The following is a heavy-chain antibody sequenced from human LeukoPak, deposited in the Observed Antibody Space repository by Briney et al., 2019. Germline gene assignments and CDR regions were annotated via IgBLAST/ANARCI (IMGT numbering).Heavy chain of an antibody. V-gene: IGHV3-23*01. D-gene: IGHD6-19*01. J-gene: IGHJ4*02. CDR1: GFTFSSYA. CDR2: ISASGENI. CDR3: AKVSGSGPPLDY. Sequence: GGSLRLSCVASGFTFSSYAMNWVRQTPGKGLEWVSVISASGENIFYADSVKGRFTISRDNSKNTLYLQMNSLRAEDTAVYYCAKVSGSGPPLDYWGQGTLVTVSS.